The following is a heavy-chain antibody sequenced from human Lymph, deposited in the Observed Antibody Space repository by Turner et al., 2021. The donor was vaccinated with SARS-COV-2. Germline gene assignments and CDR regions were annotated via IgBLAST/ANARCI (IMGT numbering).Heavy chain of an antibody. CDR3: ARDIPTTADYFDY. J-gene: IGHJ4*02. CDR2: ISSSSSYI. D-gene: IGHD4-17*01. V-gene: IGHV3-21*01. Sequence: ELQLVESGGGRVKPVGSMRLSCAVSGSTFSTYSMNWVRQAPGKGLEWISSISSSSSYIYYADSVKGRFTTSRDDAKNSLYLQMNSLRAEETAVYYCARDIPTTADYFDYWGQGTLVTVSS. CDR1: GSTFSTYS.